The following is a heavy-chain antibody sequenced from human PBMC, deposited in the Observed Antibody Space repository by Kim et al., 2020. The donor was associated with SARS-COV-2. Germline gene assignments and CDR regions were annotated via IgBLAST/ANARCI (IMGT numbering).Heavy chain of an antibody. CDR1: GFTFSSYA. CDR3: AKDGSGRPNYYYYMDV. J-gene: IGHJ6*03. CDR2: ISGSGGST. Sequence: GGSLRLSCAASGFTFSSYAMSWVRQAPGKGLEWVSAISGSGGSTYYADSVKGRFTISRDNSKNTLYLQMNSLRAEDTAVYYCAKDGSGRPNYYYYMDVWGKGTTVTVSS. V-gene: IGHV3-23*01. D-gene: IGHD3-3*01.